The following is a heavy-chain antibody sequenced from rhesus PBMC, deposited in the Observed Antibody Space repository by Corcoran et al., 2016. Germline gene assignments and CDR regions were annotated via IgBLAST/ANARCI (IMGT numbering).Heavy chain of an antibody. CDR1: GYTFTSYY. J-gene: IGHJ5-1*01. CDR2: INPRNGKV. V-gene: IGHV1S9*01. Sequence: QVQLVQSGAEVKEPGASAKLSCKASGYTFTSYYVNWVRLAPGKVLEWMGWINPRNGKVGYAQSFQGRIALTRDTSSNTVYMELRSLRSEDTAVYFCTRDRQLRRFDVWGPGVLVTVSS. D-gene: IGHD1-26*01. CDR3: TRDRQLRRFDV.